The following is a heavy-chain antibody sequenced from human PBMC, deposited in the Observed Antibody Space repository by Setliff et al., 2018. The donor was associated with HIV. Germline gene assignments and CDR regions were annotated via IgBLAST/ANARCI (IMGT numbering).Heavy chain of an antibody. Sequence: LSLTCAVYGGSFSTYYWSWIRQSPGKRLEWLGEVNHSGGTNYNPSLKRRLIMSSDASKNQFSLRLKSVTAADTAVYFCARRILRSAFDFWGHGTLVTVSS. CDR3: ARRILRSAFDF. CDR1: GGSFSTYY. V-gene: IGHV4-34*01. CDR2: VNHSGGT. D-gene: IGHD2-15*01. J-gene: IGHJ4*01.